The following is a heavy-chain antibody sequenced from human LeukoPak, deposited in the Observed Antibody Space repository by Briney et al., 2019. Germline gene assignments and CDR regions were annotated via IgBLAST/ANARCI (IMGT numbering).Heavy chain of an antibody. V-gene: IGHV4-34*01. D-gene: IGHD1-26*01. CDR1: GGVLLGYY. CDR3: AIIVGAINY. CDR2: INHSGST. J-gene: IGHJ4*02. Sequence: SETLSLTRAVYGGVLLGYYWGWIRQPPGEGLEWIGEINHSGSTNYNPSLKSRVTISVDTSKNQFSLKLSSVTAADTAVYYCAIIVGAINYWGQGTLVTVSS.